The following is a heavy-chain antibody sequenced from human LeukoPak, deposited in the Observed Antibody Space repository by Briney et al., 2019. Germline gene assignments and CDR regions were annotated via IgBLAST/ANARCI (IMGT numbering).Heavy chain of an antibody. D-gene: IGHD2-2*01. CDR3: ASGYCSSTSCYQPHWFDP. V-gene: IGHV1-2*02. Sequence: ASVKVSCKASGYTFTGYYMHWVRQAPGPGLEWMGWINPNSGGTNYAQKFQGRVTITTDESTSTAYMELSSLRSEDTAVYYCASGYCSSTSCYQPHWFDPWGQGTLVTVSS. CDR2: INPNSGGT. J-gene: IGHJ5*02. CDR1: GYTFTGYY.